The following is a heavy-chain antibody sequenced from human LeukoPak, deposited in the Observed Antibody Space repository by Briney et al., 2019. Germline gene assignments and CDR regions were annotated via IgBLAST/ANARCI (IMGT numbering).Heavy chain of an antibody. Sequence: GGSLRLSCAASGFTFSSYAMSWVRQAPGKGLEWVSAISGSGGSTYYADSVKGRFTISRDNSKNTLYLQMNSLRAEDTAVYCCAKGINYYDSSGYSDYWGQGTLVTVSS. CDR3: AKGINYYDSSGYSDY. CDR2: ISGSGGST. CDR1: GFTFSSYA. J-gene: IGHJ4*02. V-gene: IGHV3-23*01. D-gene: IGHD3-22*01.